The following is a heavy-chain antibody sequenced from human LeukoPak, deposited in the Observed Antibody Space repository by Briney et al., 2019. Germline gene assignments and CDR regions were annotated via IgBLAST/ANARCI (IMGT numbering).Heavy chain of an antibody. CDR1: GYSFTSYW. J-gene: IGHJ6*02. D-gene: IGHD3-22*01. CDR3: ARVVGITMIQGPYYYYGMDV. V-gene: IGHV5-10-1*01. Sequence: GESLKISCKGSGYSFTSYWISWVRQMPGEGLEWMGRIDPSDSYTNYSPSFQGHVTISADKSISTAYLQWSSLKASDTAMYYCARVVGITMIQGPYYYYGMDVWGQGTTVTVSS. CDR2: IDPSDSYT.